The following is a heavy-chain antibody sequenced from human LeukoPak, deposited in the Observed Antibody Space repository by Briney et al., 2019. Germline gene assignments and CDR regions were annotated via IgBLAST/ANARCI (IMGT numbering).Heavy chain of an antibody. D-gene: IGHD3-3*01. CDR3: AKEKPIFGVDPYYMDV. J-gene: IGHJ6*03. Sequence: GGSLRLSCAASGFTFSSYAMSWVRQAPGKGLEWVSAISGSGGSTYYADSVKGRFTISRDNSKNTLYLQMNSLRAEDTAVYYCAKEKPIFGVDPYYMDVWGKGTTVTVSS. CDR2: ISGSGGST. CDR1: GFTFSSYA. V-gene: IGHV3-23*01.